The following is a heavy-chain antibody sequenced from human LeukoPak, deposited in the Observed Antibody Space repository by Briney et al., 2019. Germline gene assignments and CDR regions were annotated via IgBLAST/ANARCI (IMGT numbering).Heavy chain of an antibody. CDR2: ISSNGNTV. J-gene: IGHJ3*01. V-gene: IGHV3-48*01. CDR3: AKDRTIRGLMGESTA. CDR1: GFPFNSYI. Sequence: GGSLRLSCTASGFPFNSYIMNWVRQAPGKGLEWISYISSNGNTVYYADSVKGRFTISRDNAKNSLYLQMNSLRVEDTAVYYCAKDRTIRGLMGESTAWGRGTMVTISS. D-gene: IGHD3-10*01.